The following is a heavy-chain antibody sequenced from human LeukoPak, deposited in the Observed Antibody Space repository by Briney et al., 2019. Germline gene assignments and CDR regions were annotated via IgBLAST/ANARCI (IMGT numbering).Heavy chain of an antibody. Sequence: GDSLRLFCAASGFSFNIYAMSWVRQAPGKGLEWVAAIDRSGGSTFYADSVKGRFTISKDNSKNTLYLQINSLRVDDTAIYYCARGSHGEHDSWGQGTLVTVSS. V-gene: IGHV3-23*01. CDR1: GFSFNIYA. J-gene: IGHJ5*01. CDR2: IDRSGGST. D-gene: IGHD4-17*01. CDR3: ARGSHGEHDS.